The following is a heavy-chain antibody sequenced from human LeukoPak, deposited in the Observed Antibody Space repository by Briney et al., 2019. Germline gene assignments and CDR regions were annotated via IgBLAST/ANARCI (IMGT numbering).Heavy chain of an antibody. CDR2: IYYSGRA. D-gene: IGHD3-22*01. CDR1: GDSVSRSDSY. J-gene: IGHJ1*01. V-gene: IGHV4-39*01. Sequence: SETLSLTCSVSGDSVSRSDSYWDWIRQPPGKGLEWIGTIYYSGRAYYSPSLKSRVTMSVDPSNNQFSLTLRSVTAADTAVYYCARRRYYDGSGYLEWGQGTLLSVSS. CDR3: ARRRYYDGSGYLE.